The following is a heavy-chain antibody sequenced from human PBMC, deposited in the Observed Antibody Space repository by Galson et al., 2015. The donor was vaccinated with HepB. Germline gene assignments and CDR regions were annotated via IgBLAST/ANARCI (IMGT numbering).Heavy chain of an antibody. CDR2: IKGDGSEE. V-gene: IGHV3-7*01. CDR3: ARDQTFDYGRGSYYSVD. D-gene: IGHD4/OR15-4a*01. CDR1: GFSFSNYW. J-gene: IGHJ4*01. Sequence: SLRLSCAASGFSFSNYWMSWVRQAPGKGLEWVANIKGDGSEEYYADSLKDRFTISRDNAKESLSLQMNGLRAEDTAVYYCARDQTFDYGRGSYYSVDWGQGTLVTVSS.